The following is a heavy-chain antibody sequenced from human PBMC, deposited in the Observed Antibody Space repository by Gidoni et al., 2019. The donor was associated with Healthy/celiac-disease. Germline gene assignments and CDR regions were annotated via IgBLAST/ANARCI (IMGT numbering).Heavy chain of an antibody. Sequence: EVQLVQSGAAVKKPGESLKISCKGSGYSFTSYWIGWVRQMPGKGLEWMGIIYPGDSDTRYSPSFQGQVTISADKSISTAYLQWSSLKASDTAMYYCARSQEGTGVPAELGYWGQGTLVTVSS. CDR1: GYSFTSYW. D-gene: IGHD2-2*01. V-gene: IGHV5-51*01. J-gene: IGHJ4*02. CDR2: IYPGDSDT. CDR3: ARSQEGTGVPAELGY.